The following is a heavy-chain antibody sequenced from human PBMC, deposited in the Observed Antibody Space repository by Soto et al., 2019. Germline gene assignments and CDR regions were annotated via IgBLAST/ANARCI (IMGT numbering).Heavy chain of an antibody. CDR3: ARGGNDYDWLSYRLAADVRHVMVDGMEV. D-gene: IGHD3-16*02. CDR1: GGTFSSYA. J-gene: IGHJ6*02. V-gene: IGHV1-69*13. Sequence: GASVKVSCKASGGTFSSYAISWVRQAPGQGLEWMGGIIPIFGTANYAQKFQGRVTITADESTSTAYMELSSLRSEDTAVYYCARGGNDYDWLSYRLAADVRHVMVDGMEVWGQGTRV. CDR2: IIPIFGTA.